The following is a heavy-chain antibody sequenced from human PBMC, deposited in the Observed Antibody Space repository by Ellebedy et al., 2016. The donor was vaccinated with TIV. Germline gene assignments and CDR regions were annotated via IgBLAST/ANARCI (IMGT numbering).Heavy chain of an antibody. CDR2: IRPNSGDT. V-gene: IGHV1-2*02. J-gene: IGHJ4*02. CDR3: VRDRGRTVQVLTY. Sequence: ASVKVSCXASGYTIPSFYIHWVRQAPGQGLEWMGWIRPNSGDTTYAQNSQGRVTMTRDTSISTAYMELSRLRSDDTAVFYCVRDRGRTVQVLTYWGQGTLVTVSS. CDR1: GYTIPSFY. D-gene: IGHD4/OR15-4a*01.